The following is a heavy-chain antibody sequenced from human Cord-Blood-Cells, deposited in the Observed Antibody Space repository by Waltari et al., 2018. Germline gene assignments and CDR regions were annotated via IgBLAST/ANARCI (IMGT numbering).Heavy chain of an antibody. V-gene: IGHV4-39*01. CDR2: IYYSGST. D-gene: IGHD3-3*01. J-gene: IGHJ4*02. Sequence: QLQLQESGPGLVKPSETLSLTCTVSGGSISSSSYYWGWIRPPPGKGMEGIGSIYYSGSTYYNPSLKSRVTISVDTSKNQFSLKLSSVTAADTAVYYCARLTYYDFWSGYYFDYWGQGTLVTVSS. CDR1: GGSISSSSYY. CDR3: ARLTYYDFWSGYYFDY.